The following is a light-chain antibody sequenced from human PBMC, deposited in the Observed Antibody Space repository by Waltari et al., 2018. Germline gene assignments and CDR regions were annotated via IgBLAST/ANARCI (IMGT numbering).Light chain of an antibody. V-gene: IGKV3-20*01. CDR1: QSVKSNY. CDR3: QQYGSSPT. Sequence: EIVLTQSPGTLSLSPGEGAALSCWASQSVKSNYLAWYQQKPGQTPRLLIYGASVRATGIADRFSSSGSETVFRLTISRLEPEDSAVYYCQQYGSSPTFGQGTRLEIK. CDR2: GAS. J-gene: IGKJ5*01.